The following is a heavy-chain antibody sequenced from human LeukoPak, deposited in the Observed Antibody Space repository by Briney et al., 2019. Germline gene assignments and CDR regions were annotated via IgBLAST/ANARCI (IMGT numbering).Heavy chain of an antibody. CDR3: ARTQKYYYDSSGYYDY. Sequence: TSETLSLTCAVSGGSISSSNWWSWVRQPPGKGLEWIGEIYHSGSTNYNPSLKSRVTISVDTSKNQFSLKLSSVTAADTAVYYCARTQKYYYDSSGYYDYWGQGTLVTVSS. CDR2: IYHSGST. J-gene: IGHJ4*02. V-gene: IGHV4-4*02. D-gene: IGHD3-22*01. CDR1: GGSISSSNW.